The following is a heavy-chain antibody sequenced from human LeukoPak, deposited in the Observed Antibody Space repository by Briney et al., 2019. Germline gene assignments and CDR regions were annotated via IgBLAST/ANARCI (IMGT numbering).Heavy chain of an antibody. CDR3: ARSRHGIAAAGTRSWFDP. CDR1: GYSFTSSW. D-gene: IGHD6-13*01. V-gene: IGHV5-10-1*01. Sequence: RGESLRISCKGSGYSFTSSWISWVRQMPGKGLEWMGRIDPSDSYTNYSPSFQGHVTISADKSISTAYLQWSSRKASDTAMYYCARSRHGIAAAGTRSWFDPWGQGTLVTVSS. J-gene: IGHJ5*02. CDR2: IDPSDSYT.